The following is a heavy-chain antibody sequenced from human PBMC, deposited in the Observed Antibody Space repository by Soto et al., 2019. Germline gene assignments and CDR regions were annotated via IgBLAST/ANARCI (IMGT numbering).Heavy chain of an antibody. V-gene: IGHV3-48*01. CDR2: ISSSSSTI. CDR3: AAPRIGYCSSTSCPSRYYFDY. D-gene: IGHD2-2*01. J-gene: IGHJ4*02. Sequence: PGGSLRLSCAASVFTFSSYSMNWVRQAPGKGLEWVSYISSSSSTIYYADSVKGRFTISRDNAKNSLYLQMNSLRAEDTAVYYCAAPRIGYCSSTSCPSRYYFDYWGQGTLVTVSS. CDR1: VFTFSSYS.